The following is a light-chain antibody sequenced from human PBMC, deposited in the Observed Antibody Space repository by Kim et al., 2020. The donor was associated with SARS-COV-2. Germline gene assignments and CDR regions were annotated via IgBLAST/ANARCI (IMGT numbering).Light chain of an antibody. CDR2: SDN. V-gene: IGLV1-44*01. CDR3: ATWDDSLNGWV. CDR1: SSNIGTKT. Sequence: GQRVTMSCSGSSSNIGTKTVNWYQQLPGSAPKLLIHSDNQRPSGVADRFSGSKSGTSASLAISGLQSEDEADYYCATWDDSLNGWVFGGGTQLTVL. J-gene: IGLJ3*02.